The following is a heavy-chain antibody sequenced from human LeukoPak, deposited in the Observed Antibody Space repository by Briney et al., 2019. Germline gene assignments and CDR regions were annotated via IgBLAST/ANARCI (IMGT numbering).Heavy chain of an antibody. CDR2: ISYDGSNK. Sequence: PGRSLRLSCAASGFTFSSYGMHWVRQAPGKGLEWVAVISYDGSNKYYADSVKGRFTISRDNSKNTLYLQMNSLRAEDTAVYYRARDQYSSGWYDWGYYYYGMDVWGQGTTVTVSS. V-gene: IGHV3-30*03. J-gene: IGHJ6*02. CDR1: GFTFSSYG. CDR3: ARDQYSSGWYDWGYYYYGMDV. D-gene: IGHD6-19*01.